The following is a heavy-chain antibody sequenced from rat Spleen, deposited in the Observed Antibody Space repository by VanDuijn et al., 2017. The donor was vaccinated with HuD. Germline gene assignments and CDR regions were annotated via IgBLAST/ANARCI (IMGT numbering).Heavy chain of an antibody. J-gene: IGHJ3*01. Sequence: EVELVESGGGLVQPGRSMKLSCAASGFTFSNYYMAWVRQAPTKGLEWVESISTGGGNTYYRDSVKGRFTISRDNAKSTLYLQMDSLRSEDTATYYCARYNNGFAYWGQGTLVTVSS. CDR3: ARYNNGFAY. CDR1: GFTFSNYY. CDR2: ISTGGGNT. V-gene: IGHV5-25*01. D-gene: IGHD1-10*01.